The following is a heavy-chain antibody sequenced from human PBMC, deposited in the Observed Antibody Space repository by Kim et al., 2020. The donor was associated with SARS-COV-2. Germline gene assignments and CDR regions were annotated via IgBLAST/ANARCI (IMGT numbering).Heavy chain of an antibody. D-gene: IGHD6-13*01. Sequence: GGTNYAQKFQGRVTMTRDTSISTAYMELSRLRSDDTAVYYCARGVYYPGYWGQGTLVTVSS. CDR3: ARGVYYPGY. J-gene: IGHJ4*02. V-gene: IGHV1-2*02. CDR2: GGT.